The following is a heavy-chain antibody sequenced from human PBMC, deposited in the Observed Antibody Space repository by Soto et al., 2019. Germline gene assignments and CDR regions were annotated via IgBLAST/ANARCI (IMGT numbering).Heavy chain of an antibody. CDR3: AKDGYKKSAAEFDY. D-gene: IGHD5-12*01. J-gene: IGHJ4*02. CDR2: ISWNSGSI. V-gene: IGHV3-9*01. Sequence: EVQLVESGGGLVQPGRSLRLSCAASGFTFDDYAMHWVRQAPGKGLEWVSGISWNSGSIGYADSVKGRFTNSRDNAKNSLYLQMNSLRAEDTALYYCAKDGYKKSAAEFDYWGQGTLVTVSS. CDR1: GFTFDDYA.